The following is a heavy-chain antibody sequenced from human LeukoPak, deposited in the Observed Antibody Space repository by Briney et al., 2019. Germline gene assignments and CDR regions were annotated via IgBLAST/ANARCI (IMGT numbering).Heavy chain of an antibody. J-gene: IGHJ4*02. D-gene: IGHD3-10*01. CDR2: TSSSSTYI. CDR1: GFTFSRNS. V-gene: IGHV3-21*01. CDR3: ARDAGSGSYYIDY. Sequence: GGSLRLSCAASGFTFSRNSMNWVRQAPGKGLEWVSSTSSSSTYIYYADSVKGRFTISRDNAKNSLYLQMNSLRADDTALYYCARDAGSGSYYIDYWGRGTLVTVSS.